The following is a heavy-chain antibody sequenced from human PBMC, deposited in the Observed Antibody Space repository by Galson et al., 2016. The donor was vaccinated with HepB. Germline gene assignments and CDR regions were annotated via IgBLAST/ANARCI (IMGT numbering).Heavy chain of an antibody. CDR2: IRTRTNTYAT. CDR3: TRTRPGGTGDFDL. V-gene: IGHV3-73*01. CDR1: GISFSGSS. J-gene: IGHJ2*01. Sequence: SLRLSCAASGISFSGSSMQWVRQSSGKGLEWVGRIRTRTNTYATAYAASVKGRFTISRNDAANTAYLQMDSLRIDDTGIYYCTRTRPGGTGDFDLWGRGTLVTVSS. D-gene: IGHD1-14*01.